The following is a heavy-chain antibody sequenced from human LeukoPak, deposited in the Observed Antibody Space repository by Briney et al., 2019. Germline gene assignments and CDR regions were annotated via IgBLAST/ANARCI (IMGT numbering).Heavy chain of an antibody. D-gene: IGHD2-15*01. Sequence: ASVKVSCKASGYTFTGYYMHWVRQAPGQGLEWKGWINPNSGGTNYAQKFQGRVTMTRDTSISTAYMELSRLRSDDTAVYYCARDLLVVVAATPLDPWGQGTLVTVSS. CDR1: GYTFTGYY. CDR3: ARDLLVVVAATPLDP. CDR2: INPNSGGT. V-gene: IGHV1-2*02. J-gene: IGHJ5*02.